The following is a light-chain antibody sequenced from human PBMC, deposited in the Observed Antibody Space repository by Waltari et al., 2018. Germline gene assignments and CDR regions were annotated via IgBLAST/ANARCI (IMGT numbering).Light chain of an antibody. CDR1: QDISNY. J-gene: IGKJ4*01. CDR3: QQYDNLPLT. V-gene: IGKV1-33*01. CDR2: DAS. Sequence: DIQMTQSPSSLSASVGDRVTLTCQASQDISNYLNWYQQKPGKAPKLLIYDASNLETGVPSRFSGSGSGTDFTFTISSLQPEDIATYYGQQYDNLPLTFGGGTKVEIK.